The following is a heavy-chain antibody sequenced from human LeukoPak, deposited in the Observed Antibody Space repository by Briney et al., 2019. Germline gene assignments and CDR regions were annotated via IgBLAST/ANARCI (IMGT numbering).Heavy chain of an antibody. CDR3: ARDGRYSSGCYNY. CDR2: ISSSGSTI. V-gene: IGHV3-48*03. CDR1: GFTFSSYE. Sequence: GGSLRLSCAASGFTFSSYEMNWVRQAPGKGLEWVSYISSSGSTIYYADSVKGRFTISRDNAKNSLYLQMNSLRAEDTAVYYCARDGRYSSGCYNYWGQGTLVIVSA. D-gene: IGHD6-19*01. J-gene: IGHJ4*02.